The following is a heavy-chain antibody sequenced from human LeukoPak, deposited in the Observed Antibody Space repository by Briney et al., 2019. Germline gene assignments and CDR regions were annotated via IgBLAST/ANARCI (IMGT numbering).Heavy chain of an antibody. Sequence: SETLSLTCTVSGGSISSYYWSWIRQPPGKGLEWIGYIYYSGSTNYNPSLKSRVTISVDTPKNQFSLKLSSVTAADTAVYYCARFYSSSSHYFDYWGQGTLVTVSS. CDR1: GGSISSYY. J-gene: IGHJ4*02. D-gene: IGHD6-13*01. CDR2: IYYSGST. CDR3: ARFYSSSSHYFDY. V-gene: IGHV4-59*01.